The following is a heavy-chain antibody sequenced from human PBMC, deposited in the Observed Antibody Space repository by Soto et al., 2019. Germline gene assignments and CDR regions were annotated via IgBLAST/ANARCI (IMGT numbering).Heavy chain of an antibody. J-gene: IGHJ6*02. Sequence: SETLSLTCTVSGGSISSGGYYWSWIRQHPGKGLEWIGYIYYSGSTNYNPSLKSRVTISVDTSKNQFSLKLSSVTAADTAVYYCARINRIAAAGTEYYYYGMDVWGQGTTVTVSS. CDR2: IYYSGST. D-gene: IGHD6-13*01. CDR3: ARINRIAAAGTEYYYYGMDV. CDR1: GGSISSGGYY. V-gene: IGHV4-61*08.